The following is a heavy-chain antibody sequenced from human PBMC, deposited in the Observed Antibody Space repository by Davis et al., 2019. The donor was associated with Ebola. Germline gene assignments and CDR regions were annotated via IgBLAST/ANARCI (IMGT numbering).Heavy chain of an antibody. CDR2: IIPILGIA. V-gene: IGHV1-69*04. CDR1: GYTFTSYY. D-gene: IGHD3-22*01. J-gene: IGHJ4*02. CDR3: AREDSSGHGVDY. Sequence: SVKVSCKASGYTFTSYYMHWVRQAPGQGLEWMGRIIPILGIANSAQKFQGRVTITADKSTSTAYMELSSLRSEDTAVYYCAREDSSGHGVDYWGQGTLVTVSS.